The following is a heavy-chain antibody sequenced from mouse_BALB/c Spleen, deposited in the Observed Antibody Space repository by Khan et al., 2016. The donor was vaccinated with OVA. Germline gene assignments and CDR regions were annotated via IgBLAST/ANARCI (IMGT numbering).Heavy chain of an antibody. Sequence: QVQLKQSGAELARPGASVRMSCKASGYTFTSNTMHWVKKRPGPGLEWIGYINPRSGYTNFNQNFKDKATLTADKSSSTAYMQLSSLTSEDSAVYYCARRTTGYTMDYWGQGTSITVSS. V-gene: IGHV1-4*01. CDR3: ARRTTGYTMDY. CDR1: GYTFTSNT. CDR2: INPRSGYT. D-gene: IGHD2-14*01. J-gene: IGHJ4*01.